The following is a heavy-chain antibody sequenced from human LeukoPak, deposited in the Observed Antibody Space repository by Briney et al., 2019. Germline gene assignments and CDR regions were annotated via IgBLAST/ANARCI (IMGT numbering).Heavy chain of an antibody. CDR1: GGSFSGYY. V-gene: IGHV4-34*01. D-gene: IGHD3-22*01. J-gene: IGHJ3*02. Sequence: SETLSLTCAVYGGSFSGYYWSWIRQPPGKVLEWIGEINHSGSTNYNPSLKSRVTISVDTSKNQFSLKLSSVTAADTAVYYCVLSVTMILVDALDIWGQGTMVTVSS. CDR2: INHSGST. CDR3: VLSVTMILVDALDI.